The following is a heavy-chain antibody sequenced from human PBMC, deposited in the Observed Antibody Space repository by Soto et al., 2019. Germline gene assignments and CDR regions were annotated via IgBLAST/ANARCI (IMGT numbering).Heavy chain of an antibody. J-gene: IGHJ4*02. CDR2: IYTSGDT. CDR3: AREYTEAVAGPTPYYFDY. Sequence: QVQLQQWGAGLLKPSETLSLTCAVYGGSFSSYYWSWIRQPAGKGLEWIGRIYTSGDTNYNPSLKSRVTMSVDTSKNQFSLKLSSVTAADTAVFYCAREYTEAVAGPTPYYFDYWGQGTLVTVSS. D-gene: IGHD6-19*01. CDR1: GGSFSSYY. V-gene: IGHV4-59*10.